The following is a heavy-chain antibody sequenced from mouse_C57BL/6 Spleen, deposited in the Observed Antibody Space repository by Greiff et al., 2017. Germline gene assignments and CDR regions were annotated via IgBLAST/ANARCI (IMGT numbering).Heavy chain of an antibody. CDR3: ARLPDYDGRDY. D-gene: IGHD2-4*01. J-gene: IGHJ4*01. CDR1: GYSFTGYY. CDR2: INPSTGGT. V-gene: IGHV1-42*01. Sequence: EVQLKESGPELVKPGASVKISCKASGYSFTGYYMNWVKQSPEKSLEWIGEINPSTGGTTYNQKFKAKATLTVDKSSSTAYMQLKSLTSEDSAVYYCARLPDYDGRDYWGQGTSVTVSS.